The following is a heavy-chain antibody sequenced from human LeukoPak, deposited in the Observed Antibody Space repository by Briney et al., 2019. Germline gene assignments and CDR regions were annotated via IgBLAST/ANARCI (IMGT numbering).Heavy chain of an antibody. CDR3: ARDRDSGSYYRPSGFDC. D-gene: IGHD1-26*01. CDR2: ISAYNGNT. J-gene: IGHJ4*02. CDR1: GYTFTSYG. Sequence: ASVKVSCKASGYTFTSYGISWVRQAPGQGLEWMGWISAYNGNTNYAQKLQGRVTMTTDTSTSTAYMELRSLRSDDTAVYYCARDRDSGSYYRPSGFDCWGQGTLVTVSS. V-gene: IGHV1-18*01.